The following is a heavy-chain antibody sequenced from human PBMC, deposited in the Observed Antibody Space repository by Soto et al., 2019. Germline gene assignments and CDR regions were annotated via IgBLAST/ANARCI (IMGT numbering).Heavy chain of an antibody. CDR2: IYHSGNT. V-gene: IGHV4-4*02. D-gene: IGHD3-16*01. CDR3: ARRWGEGRVDY. CDR1: GGSISSSNW. Sequence: QVQLQESGPGLVKPSGTLSLTCAVSGGSISSSNWWSWVRQPPGKGLEWIGEIYHSGNTNHNPSLKSRVTMAVDKSRNHFSRKLSSVTAADTAVYYCARRWGEGRVDYWGQGTLVTVSS. J-gene: IGHJ4*02.